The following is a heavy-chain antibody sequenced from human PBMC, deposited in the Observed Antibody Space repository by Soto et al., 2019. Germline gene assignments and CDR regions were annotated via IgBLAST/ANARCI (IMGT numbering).Heavy chain of an antibody. CDR3: ARVVSIAARLGYYYYYYGMDV. J-gene: IGHJ6*02. V-gene: IGHV1-18*04. Sequence: VASVKVSCKASGYTFTSYGISWVRQAPGQGLEWMGWISAYNGNTNYAQKLQGRVTMTTDTSTSTAYMELRSLRSDDTAVYYCARVVSIAARLGYYYYYYGMDVWGQGTTVTVSS. CDR2: ISAYNGNT. D-gene: IGHD6-6*01. CDR1: GYTFTSYG.